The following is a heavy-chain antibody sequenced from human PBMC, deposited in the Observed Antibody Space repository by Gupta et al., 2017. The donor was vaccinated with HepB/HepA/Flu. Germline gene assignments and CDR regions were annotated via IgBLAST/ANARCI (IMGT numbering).Heavy chain of an antibody. Sequence: EVQLLESGGDLVQPGGSLRLSCTASGFTFSTYAMTWVRQAPGKGLEWVSSISSGVGTTYYADSVKGRFTISRDNSKNTLYLQMNSLRDEDTAVYYCARDPPSVTWLFDYWGQGTQVTVSS. J-gene: IGHJ4*02. CDR2: ISSGVGTT. CDR3: ARDPPSVTWLFDY. V-gene: IGHV3-23*01. D-gene: IGHD3-22*01. CDR1: GFTFSTYA.